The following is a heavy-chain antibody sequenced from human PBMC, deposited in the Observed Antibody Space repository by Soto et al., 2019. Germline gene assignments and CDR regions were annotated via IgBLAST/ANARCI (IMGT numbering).Heavy chain of an antibody. CDR2: VNAYNGNT. V-gene: IGHV1-18*01. CDR3: ATGAASVAAHVI. Sequence: QVQLVQSGGEVKKPGASVKVSCKASGYSFTSFGVNWVRQAPGQGLEWMGWVNAYNGNTNYAQKFQGRVTLTADTSTSTAYMEVGSLRSDDTAVYYCATGAASVAAHVIWGQGNLVTVSS. J-gene: IGHJ4*02. D-gene: IGHD6-6*01. CDR1: GYSFTSFG.